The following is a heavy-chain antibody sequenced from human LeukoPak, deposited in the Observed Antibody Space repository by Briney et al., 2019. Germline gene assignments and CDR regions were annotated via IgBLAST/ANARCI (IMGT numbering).Heavy chain of an antibody. V-gene: IGHV4-39*07. Sequence: SETLSLTCTVSGGSISSSSYYWGWIRQPPGKGLEWIGEINHSGSTNYNPSLKSRVTISVDTSKNQFSLKLSSVTAADTAVYYCARGQSGYDAFDIWGQGTMVTVSS. CDR1: GGSISSSSYY. CDR3: ARGQSGYDAFDI. J-gene: IGHJ3*02. D-gene: IGHD3-22*01. CDR2: INHSGST.